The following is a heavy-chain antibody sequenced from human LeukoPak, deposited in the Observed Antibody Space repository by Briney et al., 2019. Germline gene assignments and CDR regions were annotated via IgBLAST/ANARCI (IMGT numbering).Heavy chain of an antibody. V-gene: IGHV3-30*04. CDR2: ISYDGSNK. CDR3: ARDRDGYNLS. Sequence: GRSLRLSCAASGFTFSSYAMHWVRQAPGKGLEWVAVISYDGSNKYYADSEKGRFTISRDNSKNTLYLQMNSLRAEDTAVYYCARDRDGYNLSWGQGTLVTVSS. CDR1: GFTFSSYA. J-gene: IGHJ4*02. D-gene: IGHD5-24*01.